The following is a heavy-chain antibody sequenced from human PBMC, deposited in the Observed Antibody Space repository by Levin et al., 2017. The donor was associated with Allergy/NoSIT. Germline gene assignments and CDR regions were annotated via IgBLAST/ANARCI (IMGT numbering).Heavy chain of an antibody. J-gene: IGHJ5*02. CDR3: AKDKGPSGFGELA. CDR2: ISGSGGST. D-gene: IGHD3-10*01. V-gene: IGHV3-23*01. CDR1: GFTFSSYA. Sequence: GESLKISCAASGFTFSSYAMSWVRQAPGKGLEWVSAISGSGGSTYYADSVKGRFTISRDNSKNTLYLQMNSLRAEDTAVYYCAKDKGPSGFGELAWGQGTLVTVSS.